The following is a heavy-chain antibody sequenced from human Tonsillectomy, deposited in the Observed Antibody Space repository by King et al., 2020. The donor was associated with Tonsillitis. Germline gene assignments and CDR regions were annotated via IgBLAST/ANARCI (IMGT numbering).Heavy chain of an antibody. CDR2: IKEDGSEK. CDR1: GFTFSIYW. V-gene: IGHV3-7*03. CDR3: ATVIGTD. Sequence: VQLVESGGDLVQPGGSLRLSCVVSGFTFSIYWMSWVRQAPGKGLEWVASIKEDGSEKNYVDSVKGRFTISRDNTKNSLYLQMNSLRAEDTAVYYCATVIGTDGGQGTLVTVSS. J-gene: IGHJ4*02. D-gene: IGHD2/OR15-2a*01.